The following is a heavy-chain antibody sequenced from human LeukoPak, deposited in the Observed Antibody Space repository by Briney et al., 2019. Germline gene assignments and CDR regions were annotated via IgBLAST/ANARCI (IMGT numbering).Heavy chain of an antibody. CDR3: ARDSVAMMITQYYHLDV. Sequence: GGSLRLSCAASGFTFSSYGMHWVRQAPGKGPEWVAVLWYDGSKEIYRDSVKGRFTISRDNSKNTLYLQMNSLRAEDTAVYYCARDSVAMMITQYYHLDVWGQGTKVTVCS. CDR2: LWYDGSKE. CDR1: GFTFSSYG. V-gene: IGHV3-33*01. J-gene: IGHJ6*02. D-gene: IGHD5/OR15-5a*01.